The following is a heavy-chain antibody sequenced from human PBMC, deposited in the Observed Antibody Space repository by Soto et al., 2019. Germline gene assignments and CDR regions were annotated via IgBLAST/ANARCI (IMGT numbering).Heavy chain of an antibody. V-gene: IGHV3-23*01. D-gene: IGHD6-13*01. J-gene: IGHJ6*02. Sequence: EVQLLESGGGLVQPGGSLRLSCAAPGFIFSTYAMSWVRQAPGKGLEWVSGIDDSGATTYYADSVKGRLTISRDNSKNTLYLHMGSLRAEDTAVYYCVKGQSSTWSQTGGMDVWGQGTTVTVSS. CDR1: GFIFSTYA. CDR2: IDDSGATT. CDR3: VKGQSSTWSQTGGMDV.